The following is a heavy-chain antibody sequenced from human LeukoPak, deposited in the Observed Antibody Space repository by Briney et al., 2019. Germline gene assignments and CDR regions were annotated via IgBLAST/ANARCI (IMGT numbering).Heavy chain of an antibody. CDR3: ARDRASITIFGVVISPHYYYYRMDV. CDR1: GYTFTSYG. Sequence: ASVKVSCKASGYTFTSYGISWVRQAPGQGLEWMGWISAYNGNTNYAQKLQGRVTMTTDTSTSTAYMELRSLRSDDTAVYYCARDRASITIFGVVISPHYYYYRMDVWGQGTTVTVSS. D-gene: IGHD3-3*01. J-gene: IGHJ6*02. V-gene: IGHV1-18*01. CDR2: ISAYNGNT.